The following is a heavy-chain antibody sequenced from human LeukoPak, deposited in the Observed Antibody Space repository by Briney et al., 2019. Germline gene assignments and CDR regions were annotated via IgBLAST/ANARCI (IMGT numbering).Heavy chain of an antibody. CDR1: AYSFTNHT. CDR2: INARNSST. Sequence: TSVKVSCKASAYSFTNHTIQWVRQAPGQRLEWLGRINARNSSTIYTQKFQGRVTITRDTSASTAYMALSSLRLDDMDVYYRAREINGGDCGVACDIWAQGTVVTV. J-gene: IGHJ3*02. V-gene: IGHV1-3*01. CDR3: AREINGGDCGVACDI. D-gene: IGHD2-21*02.